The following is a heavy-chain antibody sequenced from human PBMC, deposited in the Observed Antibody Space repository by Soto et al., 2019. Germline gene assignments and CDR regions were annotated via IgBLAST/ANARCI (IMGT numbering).Heavy chain of an antibody. Sequence: EVQLLESGGDLVQPGGSLRLSCAAPEFTFTNYAMGWVRQAPGKGLEWVSVISGSGGSTYYADSVKGRFTISRDNSKNPLYLQRNSLRADDTAAYYCAKAGGDCSGGSCYSGFFHYWGQGTLVTVSS. CDR1: EFTFTNYA. CDR2: ISGSGGST. V-gene: IGHV3-23*01. CDR3: AKAGGDCSGGSCYSGFFHY. J-gene: IGHJ4*02. D-gene: IGHD2-15*01.